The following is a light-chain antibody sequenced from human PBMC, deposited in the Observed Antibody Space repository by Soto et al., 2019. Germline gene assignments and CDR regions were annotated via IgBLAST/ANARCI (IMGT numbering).Light chain of an antibody. J-gene: IGLJ2*01. CDR1: SSDVGGYNY. CDR2: DVS. CDR3: SSYTSSSTLVV. V-gene: IGLV2-14*01. Sequence: QSALTQPASVSGSPGQSMTIACTGTSSDVGGYNYVSWYQQHPGKAPKLMLSDVSNRPSGVYNRFSGAKSGNTGSLTIYGLQAEGEGDYYCSSYTSSSTLVVFGGGTKLTVL.